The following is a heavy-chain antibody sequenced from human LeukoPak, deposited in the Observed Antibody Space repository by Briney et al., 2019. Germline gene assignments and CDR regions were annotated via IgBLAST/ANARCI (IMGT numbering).Heavy chain of an antibody. CDR2: IYNGNT. D-gene: IGHD1-26*01. Sequence: ASVKVSCKSSGYSFTKFGISWVRQAPGRGLEWVGCIYNGNTKYAQSLQGRVTMTTDTSTSTAYMELRSLISDDTAVYYCARGSSGTEGFDPWGQGTLVTVSS. CDR3: ARGSSGTEGFDP. J-gene: IGHJ5*02. CDR1: GYSFTKFG. V-gene: IGHV1-18*01.